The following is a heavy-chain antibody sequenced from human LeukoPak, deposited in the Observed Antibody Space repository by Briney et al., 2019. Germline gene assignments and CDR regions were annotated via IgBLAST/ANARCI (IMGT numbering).Heavy chain of an antibody. J-gene: IGHJ3*02. CDR3: ARILTGTAYSAFDI. D-gene: IGHD1/OR15-1a*01. CDR2: INPNSGGT. V-gene: IGHV1-2*02. Sequence: ASVKVSCKASGGTFSSYAISWVRQAPGQGLEWMGWINPNSGGTNYAQKFQGRVTMTRDTSISTAYMELSRLRSDDTAVYYCARILTGTAYSAFDIWGQGTMVTVSS. CDR1: GGTFSSYA.